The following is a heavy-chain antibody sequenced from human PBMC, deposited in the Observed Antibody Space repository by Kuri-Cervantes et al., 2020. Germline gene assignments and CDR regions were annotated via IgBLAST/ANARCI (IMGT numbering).Heavy chain of an antibody. CDR3: AKGEDSSGYYKV. Sequence: GESLKISCAASGFTFSSYGMHWVRQAPGKGLEWVAVIWYDGSNKYYADSVKGRFTISRDNSKNTLYLQMNSLRAEDTAVYYCAKGEDSSGYYKVWGQGTLVTVSS. J-gene: IGHJ4*02. CDR1: GFTFSSYG. D-gene: IGHD3-22*01. CDR2: IWYDGSNK. V-gene: IGHV3-30*02.